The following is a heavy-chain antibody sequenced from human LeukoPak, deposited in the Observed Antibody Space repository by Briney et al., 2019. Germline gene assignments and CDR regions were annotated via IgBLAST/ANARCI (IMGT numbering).Heavy chain of an antibody. CDR3: ARGDWELQYYYYYGMDV. CDR2: LSGDGGST. J-gene: IGHJ6*02. D-gene: IGHD1-26*01. Sequence: GGSLRLSCAASGFTFSSFPMSWVRQAPGKGLEWVSALSGDGGSTYYADSVKGRFTISRDNSRNTLYLQMNRLRAEDTAVYYCARGDWELQYYYYYGMDVWGQGTTVTVSS. CDR1: GFTFSSFP. V-gene: IGHV3-23*01.